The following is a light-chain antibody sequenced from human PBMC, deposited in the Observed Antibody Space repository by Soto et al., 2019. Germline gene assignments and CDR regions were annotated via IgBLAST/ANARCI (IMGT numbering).Light chain of an antibody. CDR3: QQYNNWPLT. J-gene: IGKJ4*01. CDR2: GAS. Sequence: EIVLTQSPGTLSLSPGNRATLSCRASQSVSSTYVAWYQYKPGQAPRLLIYGASTRATGIPARFSGSGSGTEFTLTISSLQSEDFAVYYCQQYNNWPLTFGGGTKVDI. CDR1: QSVSST. V-gene: IGKV3-15*01.